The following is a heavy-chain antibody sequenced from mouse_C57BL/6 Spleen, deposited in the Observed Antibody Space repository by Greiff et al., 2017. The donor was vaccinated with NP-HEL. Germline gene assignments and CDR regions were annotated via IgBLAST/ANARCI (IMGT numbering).Heavy chain of an antibody. Sequence: QVQLQQPGAELVRPGSSVKLSCKASGYTFTSYWMHWVKQRPIQGLEWIGNIDPSDSETHYTHKFKDKATLTVDKSSSTGYMQLSSLTSEDSAVYYCARGGHYYGSSAWFAYWGQGTLVTVSA. CDR3: ARGGHYYGSSAWFAY. CDR2: IDPSDSET. V-gene: IGHV1-52*01. J-gene: IGHJ3*01. CDR1: GYTFTSYW. D-gene: IGHD1-1*01.